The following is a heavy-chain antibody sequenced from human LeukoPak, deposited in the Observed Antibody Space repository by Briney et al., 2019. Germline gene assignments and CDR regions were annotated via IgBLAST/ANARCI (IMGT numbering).Heavy chain of an antibody. CDR2: IYSGGNT. D-gene: IGHD3-16*02. J-gene: IGHJ5*02. CDR1: GITLSNYG. Sequence: GGSLRLSCAVSGITLSNYGMSWVRQSPGKGLEWVSAIYSGGNTYYADSVKGRFTISRDSSENTLYLQMNSLRAEDTAVYYCARAPHRRYRAPFDPWGQGTLVTVSS. CDR3: ARAPHRRYRAPFDP. V-gene: IGHV3-66*01.